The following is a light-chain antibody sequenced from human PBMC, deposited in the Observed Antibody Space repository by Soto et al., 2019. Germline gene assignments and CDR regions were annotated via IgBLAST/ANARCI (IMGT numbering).Light chain of an antibody. V-gene: IGLV1-51*01. CDR2: DNN. CDR1: SSNIGNNY. J-gene: IGLJ1*01. CDR3: GTWDTSLSAYV. Sequence: QSVLTQPPSVSAAPGQTVTISCSGSSSNIGNNYVSWYQQLPGAAPKLLIYDNNKRPSEIPDRFSGSKSGTSATLGITGLQTGDEADYYCGTWDTSLSAYVFATGTKLTVL.